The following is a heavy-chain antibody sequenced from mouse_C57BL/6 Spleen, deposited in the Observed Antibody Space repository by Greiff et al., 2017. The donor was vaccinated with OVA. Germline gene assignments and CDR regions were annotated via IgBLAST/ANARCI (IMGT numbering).Heavy chain of an antibody. D-gene: IGHD2-1*01. V-gene: IGHV2-6-1*01. CDR2: IWSDGST. CDR3: ARQDGNKDSYYYAMDY. Sequence: QVQLKESGPGLVAPSQSLSITCTVSGFSLTSYGVHWVRQPPGKGLEWLVVIWSDGSTTYNSALKSRLSISKDNSKSQVFLKMNSLQTDDTAMYYCARQDGNKDSYYYAMDYWGQGTSVTVSS. CDR1: GFSLTSYG. J-gene: IGHJ4*01.